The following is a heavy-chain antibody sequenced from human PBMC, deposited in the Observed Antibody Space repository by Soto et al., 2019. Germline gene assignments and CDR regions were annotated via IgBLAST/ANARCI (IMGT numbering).Heavy chain of an antibody. CDR2: INHSGST. Sequence: TLSLTCAVYGGSFSGYYWSWIRQPPGKGLEWIGEINHSGSTNYNPSLKSRVTISVDTSKNQFSLKLSSVTAADTAVYYCARLGYYGSGSYLGQRYYYYGMDVWGQGTTVTVSS. J-gene: IGHJ6*02. CDR3: ARLGYYGSGSYLGQRYYYYGMDV. D-gene: IGHD3-10*01. V-gene: IGHV4-34*01. CDR1: GGSFSGYY.